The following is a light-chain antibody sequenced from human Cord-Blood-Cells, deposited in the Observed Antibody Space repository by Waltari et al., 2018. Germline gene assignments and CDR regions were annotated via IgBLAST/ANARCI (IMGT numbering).Light chain of an antibody. CDR3: SSYTSSSTLV. CDR2: DVS. J-gene: IGLJ2*01. V-gene: IGLV2-14*01. CDR1: SSDVGGYNY. Sequence: QSALTQPASVSGSPGQSITISCTGTSSDVGGYNYFSWYQQHPGNAPKLMIYDVSNRPSGVSNRLSGSKSGNTASLTISGLQAEDEADYYCSSYTSSSTLVFGGGTKLTVL.